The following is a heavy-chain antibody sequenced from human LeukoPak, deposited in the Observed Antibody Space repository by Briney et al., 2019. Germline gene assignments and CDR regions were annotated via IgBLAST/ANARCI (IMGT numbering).Heavy chain of an antibody. Sequence: GGSLRLSCAASGFTVSSNYMSWVRQAPGKGLEWASVIYSGGSTYYADSVKGRFTISRHNSKNTLYLQMNSLRAEDTAVYYCARVGYYDSRPFDYWGQGTLVTVSS. CDR2: IYSGGST. V-gene: IGHV3-53*04. CDR3: ARVGYYDSRPFDY. CDR1: GFTVSSNY. J-gene: IGHJ4*02. D-gene: IGHD3-22*01.